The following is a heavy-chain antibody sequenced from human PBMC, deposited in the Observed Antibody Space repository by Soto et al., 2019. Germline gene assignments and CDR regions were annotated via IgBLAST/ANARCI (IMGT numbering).Heavy chain of an antibody. CDR3: AKSPNFYCSSPNCYKYYFDH. D-gene: IGHD2-2*02. V-gene: IGHV3-30*18. Sequence: SLRLSCAASGFTFNTYGMHWDRQAPGKGLEWVAVISYDGSEKYYVDSVKGRFTISKDNSKNTLYLQMNSLRPEDTAVYYCAKSPNFYCSSPNCYKYYFDHWGQGTRVTVSS. J-gene: IGHJ4*02. CDR1: GFTFNTYG. CDR2: ISYDGSEK.